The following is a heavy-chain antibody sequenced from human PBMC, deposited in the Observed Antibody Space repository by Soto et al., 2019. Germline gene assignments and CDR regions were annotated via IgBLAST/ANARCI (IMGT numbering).Heavy chain of an antibody. CDR3: ARAFVVAATYYYGMDV. CDR1: GVNRRNHY. CDR2: IYSGGST. V-gene: IGHV3-53*01. J-gene: IGHJ6*02. Sequence: SGGALGPPLAASGVNRRNHYISRVRQAPGKGLEWVSVIYSGGSTYYADSVKGRFTISRDNSKNTLYLQMNSLRAEDTAVYYCARAFVVAATYYYGMDVWGQGTTVTVSS. D-gene: IGHD2-15*01.